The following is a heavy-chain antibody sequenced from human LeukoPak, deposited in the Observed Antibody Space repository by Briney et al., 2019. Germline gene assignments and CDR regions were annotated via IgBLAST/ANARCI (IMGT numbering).Heavy chain of an antibody. V-gene: IGHV1-2*04. CDR3: ARGARITMVRGVIPLHY. CDR2: INPNSGGT. Sequence: ASVKVSCKAPGYTFTGYYMHWVRQAPGQGLEWMGWINPNSGGTNYAQKFQGWVTMTRDTSISTAYMELSRLRSDDTAVYYCARGARITMVRGVIPLHYWGQGTLVTVSS. J-gene: IGHJ4*02. CDR1: GYTFTGYY. D-gene: IGHD3-10*01.